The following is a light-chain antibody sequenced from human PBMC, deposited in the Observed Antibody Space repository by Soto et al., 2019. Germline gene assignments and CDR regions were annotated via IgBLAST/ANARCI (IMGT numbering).Light chain of an antibody. CDR3: ATWDSSVSGGEAV. CDR1: WTNIGKNF. CDR2: DNH. J-gene: IGLJ7*01. Sequence: QSVLTQPPSVSAAPGQKVTISCSGTWTNIGKNFVAWYQQLPGTAPKRLIYDNHQRPSGIPDRFSGSKSGTSATLTITGLQTGDEADYYCATWDSSVSGGEAVFGGGTQLTVL. V-gene: IGLV1-51*01.